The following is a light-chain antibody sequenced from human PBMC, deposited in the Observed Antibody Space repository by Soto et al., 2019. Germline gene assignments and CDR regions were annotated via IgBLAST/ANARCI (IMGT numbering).Light chain of an antibody. J-gene: IGKJ1*01. Sequence: EIVLTQSPGTLSLSPGERATLSCRASQTLTNTYLAWYQQKPGQAPRLLIFDASTSATGIPDRFSGSGSGTDFTLTISRLEPEDFAVYCCQVYGVSPKTFGQGTNVEVK. V-gene: IGKV3-20*01. CDR3: QVYGVSPKT. CDR2: DAS. CDR1: QTLTNTY.